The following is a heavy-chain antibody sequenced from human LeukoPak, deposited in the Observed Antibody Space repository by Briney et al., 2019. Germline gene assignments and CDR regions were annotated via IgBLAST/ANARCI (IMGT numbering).Heavy chain of an antibody. Sequence: SETLSLTCAVYGGSFSGYYWSWIRQPPGKGLGWIGEINHSGSTNYNPSLKSRVTISVDTSKNQFSLKLSSVTAADTAVYYCARGKIFGVVRSPLEFDPWGQGTLVTVSS. V-gene: IGHV4-34*01. CDR3: ARGKIFGVVRSPLEFDP. J-gene: IGHJ5*02. CDR2: INHSGST. CDR1: GGSFSGYY. D-gene: IGHD3-3*01.